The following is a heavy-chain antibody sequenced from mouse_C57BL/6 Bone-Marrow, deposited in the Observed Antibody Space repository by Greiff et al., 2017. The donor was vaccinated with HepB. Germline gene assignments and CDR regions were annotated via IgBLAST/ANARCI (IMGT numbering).Heavy chain of an antibody. CDR3: ARRGYSRDWYFDV. Sequence: EVQWVESGGGLVQPGGSLKLSCAASGFTFSDYGMAWVRQAPRKGPEWVAFISNLAYSIYYADTVTGRFTISRENAKNTLYLEMSSLRSEDTAMYYCARRGYSRDWYFDVWGTGTTVTVSS. CDR1: GFTFSDYG. J-gene: IGHJ1*03. D-gene: IGHD2-3*01. CDR2: ISNLAYSI. V-gene: IGHV5-15*01.